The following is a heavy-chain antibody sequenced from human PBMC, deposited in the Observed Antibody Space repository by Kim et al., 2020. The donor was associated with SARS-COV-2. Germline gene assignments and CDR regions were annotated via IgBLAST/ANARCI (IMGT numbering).Heavy chain of an antibody. CDR2: INSDGSST. J-gene: IGHJ4*02. CDR1: GFTFSSYW. D-gene: IGHD3-3*01. Sequence: GGSLRLSCAASGFTFSSYWMHWVRQAPGKGLVWVSRINSDGSSTSYADSVKGRFTISRDNAKNTLYLQMNSLRAEDTAVYYCARGGVGFWSGYYPDYWGQGTLVTVSS. CDR3: ARGGVGFWSGYYPDY. V-gene: IGHV3-74*01.